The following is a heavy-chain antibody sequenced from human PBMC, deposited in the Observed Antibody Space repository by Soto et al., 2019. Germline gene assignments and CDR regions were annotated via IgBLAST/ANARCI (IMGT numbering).Heavy chain of an antibody. Sequence: PGESLKISCKGSGYSFSSYWIAWVRQKPGKGLEWMGIIYPGDSDTRYSPSFQGQVTISADKSISTAYLHWSSLKASDTAIYYCARQLETTNGWTYGMDVWGQGTTVTVSS. CDR2: IYPGDSDT. CDR1: GYSFSSYW. D-gene: IGHD6-19*01. J-gene: IGHJ6*02. CDR3: ARQLETTNGWTYGMDV. V-gene: IGHV5-51*01.